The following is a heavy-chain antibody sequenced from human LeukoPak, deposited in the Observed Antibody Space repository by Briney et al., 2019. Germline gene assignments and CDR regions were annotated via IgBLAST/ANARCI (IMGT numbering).Heavy chain of an antibody. Sequence: GGSLRLCCAASGFSVSSNYMSWVRQAPGKGLEWVSVIYSGGSTYYADSVKGRFTISRDNSKNTLYLQMNSLRAEDTAVYYCAREWYSSGWYYFDYWGQGTLVTVSS. D-gene: IGHD6-19*01. CDR2: IYSGGST. V-gene: IGHV3-53*01. CDR1: GFSVSSNY. J-gene: IGHJ4*02. CDR3: AREWYSSGWYYFDY.